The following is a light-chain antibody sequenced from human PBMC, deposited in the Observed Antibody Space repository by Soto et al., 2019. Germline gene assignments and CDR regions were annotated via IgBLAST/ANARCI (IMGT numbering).Light chain of an antibody. CDR2: EVS. CDR1: SSDVGGYNY. V-gene: IGLV2-14*01. J-gene: IGLJ1*01. CDR3: ISYTSSSTLV. Sequence: QSALTQPASVSGSPGQSITISCTGTSSDVGGYNYVSWYQPQPGKAPKLMIYEVSNQPSGVSKRFAGSKSGNTASRTISGIQAEDVADYYCISYTSSSTLVFGTGTKVTVL.